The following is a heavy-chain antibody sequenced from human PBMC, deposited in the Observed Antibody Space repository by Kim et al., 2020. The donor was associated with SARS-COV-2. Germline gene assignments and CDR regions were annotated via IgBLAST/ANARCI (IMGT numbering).Heavy chain of an antibody. Sequence: GGSLRLSCAASGFTFSTYAMSWVRQAPGKGLEWVSGIYASGGNTYYADSVKGRFTISRDNSKKTLYLQMNSLTDVDTAVYYCAKQAGQWLTFPCDYWGQG. CDR1: GFTFSTYA. J-gene: IGHJ4*02. CDR2: IYASGGNT. V-gene: IGHV3-23*01. D-gene: IGHD6-19*01. CDR3: AKQAGQWLTFPCDY.